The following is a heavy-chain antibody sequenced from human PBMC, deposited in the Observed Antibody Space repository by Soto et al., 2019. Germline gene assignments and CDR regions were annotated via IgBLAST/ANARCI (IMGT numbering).Heavy chain of an antibody. CDR3: AAGTGRTDYDY. V-gene: IGHV3-15*01. CDR2: IISKTDGGTT. CDR1: GFAFSNAW. D-gene: IGHD2-2*01. J-gene: IGHJ4*02. Sequence: EVQLVGSGGGLVKPGGSVRLSCAASGFAFSNAWMSWVRQAPGKGLEWVGRIISKTDGGTTDYAAPVKDRFIMSRDDSKKTLYLQMNSLKTEDTAVYYCAAGTGRTDYDYWGQGTLVTVSS.